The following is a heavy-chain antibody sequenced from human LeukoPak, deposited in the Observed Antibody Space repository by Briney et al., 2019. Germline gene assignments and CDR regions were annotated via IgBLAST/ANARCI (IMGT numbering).Heavy chain of an antibody. Sequence: GGSLRLSCAASGFTFSSYAMSWVRQAPGKGLEWVSAISGSGGSTYYADSVKGRFTISRDNSKNTLYLQMNSLRAEDTAVYYCAVWGSGWQELFDYWGQGTLVTVSS. J-gene: IGHJ4*02. D-gene: IGHD6-19*01. CDR2: ISGSGGST. CDR1: GFTFSSYA. V-gene: IGHV3-23*01. CDR3: AVWGSGWQELFDY.